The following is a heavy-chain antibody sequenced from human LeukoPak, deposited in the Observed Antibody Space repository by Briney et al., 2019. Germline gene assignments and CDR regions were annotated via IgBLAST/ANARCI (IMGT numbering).Heavy chain of an antibody. J-gene: IGHJ4*02. V-gene: IGHV3-23*01. CDR1: GFTFSSYA. CDR3: AKSGLRQLVGPFDY. Sequence: PGGSLRLSCAASGFTFSSYAMSWVRQAPGKGLEWVSAISGSGGSTYNADSVKGRFTISRDNSKNTLYLQMNSLRAEDTAVYYCAKSGLRQLVGPFDYWGQGTLVTVSS. CDR2: ISGSGGST. D-gene: IGHD6-13*01.